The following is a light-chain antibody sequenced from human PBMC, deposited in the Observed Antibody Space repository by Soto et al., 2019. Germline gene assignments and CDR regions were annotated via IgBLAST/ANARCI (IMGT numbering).Light chain of an antibody. J-gene: IGKJ1*01. CDR3: QQYNRWPRT. CDR1: QSVSSN. CDR2: GAS. V-gene: IGKV3D-15*01. Sequence: VMTQSPATLSVSPAERDSHPRMPSQSVSSNLAWYQQKPGQAPRLLIYGASTRATGIPVRFSGSGSGTEFTLSISRLEPEDFAIFYCQQYNRWPRTFGQGTKVDIK.